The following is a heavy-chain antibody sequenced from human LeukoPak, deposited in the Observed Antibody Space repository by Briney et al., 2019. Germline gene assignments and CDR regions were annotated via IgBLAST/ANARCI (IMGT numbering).Heavy chain of an antibody. CDR1: GFTFSSYS. CDR2: ISSSSSYI. D-gene: IGHD2-21*01. V-gene: IGHV3-21*01. CDR3: ARAMHCGGDCYDMDV. Sequence: GGSLRLSCAASGFTFSSYSMNWVRQAPGKGLEWVSSISSSSSYIYYADSVKGRFTISRDNAKNSLYLQMNSLRAEDTAVYYRARAMHCGGDCYDMDVWGKGTTVTVSS. J-gene: IGHJ6*03.